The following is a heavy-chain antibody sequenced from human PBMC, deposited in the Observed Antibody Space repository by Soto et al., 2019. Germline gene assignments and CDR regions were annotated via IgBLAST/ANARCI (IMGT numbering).Heavy chain of an antibody. CDR2: VYYTGST. CDR3: ARLRIATNNYKWFDP. Sequence: PSETLSLTCSVSGDSIGRYYWSWIRQPPGKGLEWLGYVYYTGSTNYNPSLKSRVAISVDTSKSQFSLNLRLVTAADTAVYYCARLRIATNNYKWFDPWGQGTLVTVSS. D-gene: IGHD2-21*01. CDR1: GDSIGRYY. J-gene: IGHJ5*02. V-gene: IGHV4-59*12.